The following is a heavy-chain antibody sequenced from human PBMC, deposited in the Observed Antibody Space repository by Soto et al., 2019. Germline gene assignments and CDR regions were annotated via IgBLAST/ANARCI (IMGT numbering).Heavy chain of an antibody. D-gene: IGHD3-16*01. Sequence: GGSLRLSCAASGFTFSSYGMHWVRQAPGKGLEWVAVISYDGSNKYYADSVKGRFTISRDNSKNTLYLQMNSLRAEDTAVYYCAKGDYFDYWGQGTLVTVSS. CDR2: ISYDGSNK. CDR1: GFTFSSYG. V-gene: IGHV3-30*18. CDR3: AKGDYFDY. J-gene: IGHJ4*02.